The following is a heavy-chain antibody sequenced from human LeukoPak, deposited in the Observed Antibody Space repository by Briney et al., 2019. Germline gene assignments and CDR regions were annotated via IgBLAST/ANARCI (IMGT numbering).Heavy chain of an antibody. CDR1: GFIFSDDW. CDR3: ASLDTAMAKGGY. J-gene: IGHJ4*02. D-gene: IGHD5-18*01. Sequence: GGSLRLSCAGSGFIFSDDWMSWVRQAPGKGLEWVACIKKDGIEKYYVDSVKGRFTISRDNAKNSLSLQMNSLRAEDTAVYYCASLDTAMAKGGYWGQGTLVTVSS. V-gene: IGHV3-7*01. CDR2: IKKDGIEK.